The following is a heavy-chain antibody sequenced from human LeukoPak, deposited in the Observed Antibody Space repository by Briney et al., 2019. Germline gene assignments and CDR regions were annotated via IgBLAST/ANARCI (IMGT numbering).Heavy chain of an antibody. J-gene: IGHJ5*02. CDR2: IFYTGST. CDR1: DGSISSSNYY. D-gene: IGHD1-14*01. Sequence: SETLSLTCTVSDGSISSSNYYWAWIRQPPGKGLEWIANIFYTGSTYYNPSLKSRVTISVDTSKNQFSLRLSSVTATDTAVYYCARLNKPGWFDPWGQGTLVTVSS. CDR3: ARLNKPGWFDP. V-gene: IGHV4-39*01.